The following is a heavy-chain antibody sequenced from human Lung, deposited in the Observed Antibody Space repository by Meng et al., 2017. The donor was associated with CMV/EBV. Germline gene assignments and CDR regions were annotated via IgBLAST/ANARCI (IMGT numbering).Heavy chain of an antibody. CDR2: ISHSGTS. CDR1: GGSITSYY. V-gene: IGHV4-59*01. CDR3: ARGRDDDISLGYYYNRGFDV. D-gene: IGHD3-22*01. J-gene: IGHJ6*02. Sequence: SETLSLXCTVSGGSITSYYWNWIRQPPGKKLEWIGDISHSGTSSYNPSLKSRVIITVDTSRNQFSLKLTSVAAADTAVYFCARGRDDDISLGYYYNRGFDVWGRGATVXVS.